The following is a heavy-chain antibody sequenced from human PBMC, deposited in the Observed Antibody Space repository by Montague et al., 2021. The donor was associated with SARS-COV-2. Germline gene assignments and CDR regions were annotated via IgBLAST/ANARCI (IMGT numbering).Heavy chain of an antibody. CDR1: GGHYF. D-gene: IGHD3-22*01. V-gene: IGHV4-59*01. CDR2: IYYSGTT. J-gene: IGHJ2*01. Sequence: SETLSLTCTVSGGHYFWSWIRQPRGTALEWIGYIYYSGTTKYNPSLASRVTISLDTSKNQRSLRLSSVTAADTAVYYCARIVVVTYSHFDLWGRGTLVTVSS. CDR3: ARIVVVTYSHFDL.